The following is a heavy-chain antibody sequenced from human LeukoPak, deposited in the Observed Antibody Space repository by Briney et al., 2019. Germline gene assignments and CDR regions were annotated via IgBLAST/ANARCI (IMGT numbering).Heavy chain of an antibody. Sequence: GGSLRLSCATSGFTFSSIWMSWVRQAPGKGLEWVANIKHDGSETNYVDSVKGRFTISRDNAKNSLHLQMNSLRVEDTAVYFCAKGGLYKRDYWGQGTLVTVSS. J-gene: IGHJ4*02. D-gene: IGHD1-14*01. CDR1: GFTFSSIW. CDR2: IKHDGSET. CDR3: AKGGLYKRDY. V-gene: IGHV3-7*02.